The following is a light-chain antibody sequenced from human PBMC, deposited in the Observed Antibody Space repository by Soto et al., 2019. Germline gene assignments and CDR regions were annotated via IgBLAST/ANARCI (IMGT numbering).Light chain of an antibody. CDR3: QQYGDWPGA. J-gene: IGKJ4*01. V-gene: IGKV3D-15*01. CDR1: QSVGSK. Sequence: EIVMTQSPPTVSVSPGERAALCCRASQSVGSKLAWYQQRPGQAPRLLIYDASNRATGIPARFSGSGSGTEFSLTISSLQSEDFAVYSCQQYGDWPGAFGGGTKV. CDR2: DAS.